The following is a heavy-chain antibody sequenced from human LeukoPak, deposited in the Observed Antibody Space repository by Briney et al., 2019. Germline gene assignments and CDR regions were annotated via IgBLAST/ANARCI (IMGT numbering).Heavy chain of an antibody. V-gene: IGHV3-23*01. D-gene: IGHD6-13*01. CDR2: ISSSDPGT. CDR1: GFTFNNYG. J-gene: IGHJ5*02. Sequence: GGSLRLSCAASGFTFNNYGMNWVRQAPGKGLEWVSAISSSDPGTYHAASVRGRFTISRDNSKNTLYLQMNSLRAEDTAVYYCAKETAAAAQREWFDPWGQGTLVTVSS. CDR3: AKETAAAAQREWFDP.